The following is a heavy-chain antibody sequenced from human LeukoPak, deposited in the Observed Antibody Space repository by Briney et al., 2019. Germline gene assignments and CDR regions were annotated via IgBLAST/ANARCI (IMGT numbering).Heavy chain of an antibody. V-gene: IGHV4-59*11. J-gene: IGHJ4*02. Sequence: PSETLSLTCTVSGGSISSHYWSWIRQPPGKGLEWIGYIYYSGSTNYNPSLKSRVTISVDTSKNQFSLKLSSVNAADTAVYYCARARHLVGYFDYWGQGTLVTVSS. CDR2: IYYSGST. D-gene: IGHD2-8*02. CDR3: ARARHLVGYFDY. CDR1: GGSISSHY.